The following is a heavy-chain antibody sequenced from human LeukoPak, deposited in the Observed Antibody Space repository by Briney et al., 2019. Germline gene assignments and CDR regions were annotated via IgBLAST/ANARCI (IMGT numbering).Heavy chain of an antibody. D-gene: IGHD4-11*01. Sequence: GGSLTLSCAASGFTFSSYAMTWVRQAPGKGLQWVANINHDGSVKNYVGSVKGRFAISRDNAQNSFYLQMNSLETDDTAVYYCAKDSYSKGDYWGQGTLVTVSS. CDR1: GFTFSSYA. V-gene: IGHV3-7*01. J-gene: IGHJ4*02. CDR2: INHDGSVK. CDR3: AKDSYSKGDY.